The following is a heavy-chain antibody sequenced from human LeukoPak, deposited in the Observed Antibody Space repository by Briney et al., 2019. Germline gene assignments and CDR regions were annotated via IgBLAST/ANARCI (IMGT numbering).Heavy chain of an antibody. CDR2: IYYSGST. Sequence: SETLSLTCTVSGGSISSYYWSWIRQPPGKGLEWIGYIYYSGSTNYNPSLKSRVTISVDTSKNQFSLKLSSVTAADTAVYYCARHSGPDILTGLTRGYFDYWGQGTLVTVSS. V-gene: IGHV4-59*08. CDR3: ARHSGPDILTGLTRGYFDY. J-gene: IGHJ4*02. CDR1: GGSISSYY. D-gene: IGHD3-9*01.